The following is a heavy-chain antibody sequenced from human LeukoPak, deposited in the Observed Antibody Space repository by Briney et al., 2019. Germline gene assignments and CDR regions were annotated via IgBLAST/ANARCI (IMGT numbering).Heavy chain of an antibody. CDR2: IKQDGSEK. V-gene: IGHV3-7*01. D-gene: IGHD5-12*01. J-gene: IGHJ4*02. CDR1: GFTFSSYW. CDR3: ARVGYSGYGGFYFDY. Sequence: PGGSLRLSCAASGFTFSSYWMSCVRQAPGKGLEWVANIKQDGSEKYYVDSVKGRFTISRDNAKNSLYLQMNSLRAEDTAVYYCARVGYSGYGGFYFDYWGQGTLVTVSS.